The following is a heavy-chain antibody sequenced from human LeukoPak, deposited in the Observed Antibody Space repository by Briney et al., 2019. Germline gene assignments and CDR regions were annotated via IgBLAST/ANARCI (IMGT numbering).Heavy chain of an antibody. D-gene: IGHD2-15*01. CDR3: AKTPLQDCSGGSCYSYWYFDL. V-gene: IGHV3-30*18. Sequence: GGSLRLSCAASGFTFSSYGMHWVRQAPGTGLEWVAVISYVGNIKYFADSVKGRFTISRDNSKNTLYLQMNSLRAEDTAVYYCAKTPLQDCSGGSCYSYWYFDLWGRGTLVTVSS. J-gene: IGHJ2*01. CDR1: GFTFSSYG. CDR2: ISYVGNIK.